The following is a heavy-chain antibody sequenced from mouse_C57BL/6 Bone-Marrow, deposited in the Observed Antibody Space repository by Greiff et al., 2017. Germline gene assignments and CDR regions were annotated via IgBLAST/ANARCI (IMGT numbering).Heavy chain of an antibody. CDR2: ISYDGSN. Sequence: VQLKESGPGLVKPSQSLSLTCSVTGYSITSGYYWNWIRQFPGNKLEWMGYISYDGSNNYNPSLKNRISITRDTSKNQFFLKLNSVTTEDTATYYCAREGTAMDYWGQGTSVTVSS. CDR3: AREGTAMDY. CDR1: GYSITSGYY. V-gene: IGHV3-6*01. D-gene: IGHD3-3*01. J-gene: IGHJ4*01.